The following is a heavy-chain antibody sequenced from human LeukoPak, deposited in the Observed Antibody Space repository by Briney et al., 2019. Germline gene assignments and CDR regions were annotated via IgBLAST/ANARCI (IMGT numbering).Heavy chain of an antibody. J-gene: IGHJ3*02. Sequence: SVKVSCKASGYTFTGYYMHWVRQAPGQGLEWMGRIIPILGIANYAQKFQGRVTITADKSTSTAYMELSSLRSEDTAVYYCARARKYYYDSSGYIAIWGQGTMVTVSS. CDR2: IIPILGIA. V-gene: IGHV1-69*04. CDR3: ARARKYYYDSSGYIAI. CDR1: GYTFTGYY. D-gene: IGHD3-22*01.